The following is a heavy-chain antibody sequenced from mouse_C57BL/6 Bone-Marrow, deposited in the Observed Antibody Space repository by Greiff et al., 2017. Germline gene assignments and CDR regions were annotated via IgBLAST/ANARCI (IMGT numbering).Heavy chain of an antibody. CDR2: IDPSDSET. D-gene: IGHD1-1*01. Sequence: VQLQQSGAELVRPGSSVKLSCKASGYTFTSYWMHWVKQRPLKGLEWIGNIDPSDSETHYNQKFKDKATLTVDKYSSTAYMQLSSLTSEDSAVYYCARSTTVVEDWFAYWGQGTLVTGSA. V-gene: IGHV1-52*01. CDR1: GYTFTSYW. J-gene: IGHJ3*01. CDR3: ARSTTVVEDWFAY.